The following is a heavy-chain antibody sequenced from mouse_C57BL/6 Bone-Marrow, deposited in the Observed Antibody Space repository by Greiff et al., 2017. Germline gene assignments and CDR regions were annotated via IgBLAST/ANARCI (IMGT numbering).Heavy chain of an antibody. V-gene: IGHV7-1*01. CDR2: SRNKANDYTT. Sequence: EVNVVESGGGLVQSGRSLRLSCATSGFTFSDFYMEWVRQAPGKGLEWIAASRNKANDYTTEYSASVKGRFIVSRDTSQSILYLQMNALRAEDTAIYYCASDYYGSSYWYFDVWGTGTTVTVSS. J-gene: IGHJ1*03. CDR3: ASDYYGSSYWYFDV. D-gene: IGHD1-1*01. CDR1: GFTFSDFY.